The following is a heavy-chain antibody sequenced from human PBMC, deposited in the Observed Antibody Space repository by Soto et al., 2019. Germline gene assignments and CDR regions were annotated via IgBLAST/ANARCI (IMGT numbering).Heavy chain of an antibody. Sequence: SHTLSITLALTGDSVSSKSAGWSWVRQSPSRGLEWLGRTYYRSKWYYEYAVSVRGRITINPDTSKNQYSLQLNSVTPEDTAVYFCARGEQYSGRIFDYWGQGTLVTVSS. V-gene: IGHV6-1*01. CDR3: ARGEQYSGRIFDY. CDR1: GDSVSSKSAG. J-gene: IGHJ4*01. CDR2: TYYRSKWYY. D-gene: IGHD1-26*01.